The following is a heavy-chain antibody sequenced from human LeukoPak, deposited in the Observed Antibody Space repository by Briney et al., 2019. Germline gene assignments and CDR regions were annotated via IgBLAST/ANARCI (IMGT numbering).Heavy chain of an antibody. V-gene: IGHV4-38-2*02. CDR3: ARAGTILGDYVY. D-gene: IGHD4-17*01. CDR1: GYSISSGHY. CDR2: MFHSGNT. Sequence: SQSLSLTCTVSGYSISSGHYWAWIRQSPEKGLECIATMFHSGNTYYNPSLKSRVTTSVDTSKNESSLNLSSVTAADTAVYYCARAGTILGDYVYWGQGALGTVSS. J-gene: IGHJ4*02.